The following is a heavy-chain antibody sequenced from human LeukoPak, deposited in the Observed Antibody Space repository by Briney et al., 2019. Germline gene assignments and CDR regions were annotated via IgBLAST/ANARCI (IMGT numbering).Heavy chain of an antibody. J-gene: IGHJ4*02. D-gene: IGHD5-18*01. CDR1: GGSIITSSFF. CDR3: ARVRGYSLDY. Sequence: PSETLSLTCTVSGGSIITSSFFWGWVRQSPAKGLEWIGNIYYRGNTNYNPSLQGRVTISLDTSKNQFSLKLSSVTAADTAVYYCARVRGYSLDYWGQGTLVTVSS. V-gene: IGHV4-39*07. CDR2: IYYRGNT.